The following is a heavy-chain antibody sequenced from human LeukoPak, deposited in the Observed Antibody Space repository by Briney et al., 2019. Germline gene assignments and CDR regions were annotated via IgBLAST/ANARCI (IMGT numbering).Heavy chain of an antibody. CDR3: AKVRERWLQSTCYFDY. J-gene: IGHJ4*02. CDR1: GFTFDDYA. CDR2: ISWNSGSI. V-gene: IGHV3-9*01. D-gene: IGHD5-24*01. Sequence: SGGGLVQPGRSLRLSCAASGFTFDDYAMHWVRQAPGKGLEWVSGISWNSGSIGYADSVKGRFTISRDNAKNSLYLQMNSLRAEDTALYYCAKVRERWLQSTCYFDYWGQGTLVTVSS.